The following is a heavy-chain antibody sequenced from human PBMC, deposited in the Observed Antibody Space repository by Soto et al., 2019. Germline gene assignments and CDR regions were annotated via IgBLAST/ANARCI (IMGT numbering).Heavy chain of an antibody. V-gene: IGHV1-2*04. CDR2: INPNSGGT. D-gene: IGHD2-2*01. CDR1: GYTFTGYY. CDR3: ARGKDIVVVPAARSWENFDY. J-gene: IGHJ4*02. Sequence: QVQLVQSGAEVKKPGASVKVSCKASGYTFTGYYMHWVRQAPGQGLEWMGWINPNSGGTNYAQKFQGWVTMTRDTSISTAYMELSRLRSDDTAVYYCARGKDIVVVPAARSWENFDYWGQGTLVTVSS.